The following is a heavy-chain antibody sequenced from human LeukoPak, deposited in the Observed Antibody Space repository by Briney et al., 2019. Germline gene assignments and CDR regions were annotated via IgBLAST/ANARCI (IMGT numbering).Heavy chain of an antibody. CDR2: ISGSGGST. J-gene: IGHJ6*02. CDR1: GFTFSSYA. V-gene: IGHV3-23*01. D-gene: IGHD3-10*01. Sequence: GGSLRLSCAASGFTFSSYAMSWVRHAPGKGLEWVSAISGSGGSTYYADSVKGRFTISRDNSKNTLYLQMNSLRAEDTAVYYCAKRKATMVRGVNYYYGMDVWGQGTTVTVSS. CDR3: AKRKATMVRGVNYYYGMDV.